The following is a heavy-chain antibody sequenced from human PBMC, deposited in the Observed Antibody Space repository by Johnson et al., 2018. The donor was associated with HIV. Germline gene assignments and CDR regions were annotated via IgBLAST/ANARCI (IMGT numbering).Heavy chain of an antibody. D-gene: IGHD3-3*01. Sequence: MLLVESGGGVVQPGSSLRLSCAASGFTFSSYAMSWVRQAPGKGLEWVSAISGSGGSTYYADSVKGRFTISRDNSKNTLYLQMNSLRAEDTAVYYCAKDSGYDFWSGYYTDDAFDIWGQGTMVTVSS. V-gene: IGHV3-23*04. CDR2: ISGSGGST. CDR1: GFTFSSYA. J-gene: IGHJ3*02. CDR3: AKDSGYDFWSGYYTDDAFDI.